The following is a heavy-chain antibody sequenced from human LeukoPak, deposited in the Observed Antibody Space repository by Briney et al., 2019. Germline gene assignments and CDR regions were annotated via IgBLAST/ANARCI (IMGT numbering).Heavy chain of an antibody. D-gene: IGHD4-17*01. J-gene: IGHJ4*02. CDR2: IYYSGST. V-gene: IGHV4-59*01. Sequence: SETLSLTCTVSGGSISSYYWSWIRQPPGKGLEWIGYIYYSGSTNYNPSLKSRVTISVDTSKNQFSLKLSSVTAADTAVYYCARGPRDYLTYWGQGTLVTVPS. CDR1: GGSISSYY. CDR3: ARGPRDYLTY.